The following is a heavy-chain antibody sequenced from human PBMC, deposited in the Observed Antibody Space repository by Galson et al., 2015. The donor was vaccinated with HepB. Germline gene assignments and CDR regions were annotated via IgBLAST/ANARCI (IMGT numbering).Heavy chain of an antibody. CDR3: ATDNGSGSYTAPNFDY. J-gene: IGHJ4*02. CDR1: GYTLTELS. V-gene: IGHV1-24*01. Sequence: SVKVSCKVSGYTLTELSMHWVRQAPGKGLEWMGGFDPEDGETIYAQKFQGRVTMTEDTSTDTAYMELSSLRSEDTAVYYCATDNGSGSYTAPNFDYWGQGTLVTVSP. CDR2: FDPEDGET. D-gene: IGHD1-26*01.